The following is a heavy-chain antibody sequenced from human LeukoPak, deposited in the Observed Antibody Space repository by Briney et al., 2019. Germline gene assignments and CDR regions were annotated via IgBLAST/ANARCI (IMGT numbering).Heavy chain of an antibody. Sequence: GRSLRLSCAASGFTFDDYAMHWVRQAPGKGLEWVSGISWNSGSIGYADSVKGRFTISRDNAKNSLYLQMNSLRAGDTAVYYCASMWELLDYWGQGTLVTVSS. J-gene: IGHJ4*02. D-gene: IGHD1-26*01. CDR3: ASMWELLDY. V-gene: IGHV3-9*01. CDR2: ISWNSGSI. CDR1: GFTFDDYA.